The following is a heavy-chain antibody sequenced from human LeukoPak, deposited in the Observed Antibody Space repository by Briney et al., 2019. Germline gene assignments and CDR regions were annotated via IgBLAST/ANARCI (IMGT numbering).Heavy chain of an antibody. CDR1: GGSISSSSYY. V-gene: IGHV4-39*07. Sequence: TLSLTCTVPGGSISSSSYYWGWIRQPPGKGLEWIGSIYYSGSTYYNPSLKSRVTISVDTSKNQFSLKLSSVTAADTAVYYCARDPIYYDSSGYYYLFDYWGQGTLVTVSS. J-gene: IGHJ4*02. CDR2: IYYSGST. CDR3: ARDPIYYDSSGYYYLFDY. D-gene: IGHD3-22*01.